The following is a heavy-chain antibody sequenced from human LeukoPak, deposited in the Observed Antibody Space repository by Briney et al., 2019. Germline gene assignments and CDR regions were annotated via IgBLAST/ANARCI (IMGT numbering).Heavy chain of an antibody. CDR2: IYYSGST. V-gene: IGHV4-31*11. J-gene: IGHJ4*02. CDR3: ARRHYYDSSGNFDY. D-gene: IGHD3-22*01. Sequence: SETLSLTCAVYGGSFSGYYWSWIRQHPGKGLEWIGYIYYSGSTYYNPSLKSRITISVDTSKNQFFLKLSSVTAADTAVYYCARRHYYDSSGNFDYWGQGTLVTVSS. CDR1: GGSFSGYY.